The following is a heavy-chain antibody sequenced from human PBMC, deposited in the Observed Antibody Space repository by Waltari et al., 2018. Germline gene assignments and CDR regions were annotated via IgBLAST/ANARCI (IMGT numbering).Heavy chain of an antibody. CDR3: ARDLSGGSGYYGY. CDR1: GFTFSSYS. Sequence: EVQLVESGGGLVKPGGSLRLSCAASGFTFSSYSMNWVRQAPGKGRGWVSSISSSSSYIYYADSVKGRFTISRDNAKNSLYLQMNSLRAEDTAVYYCARDLSGGSGYYGYWGQGTLVTVSS. V-gene: IGHV3-21*01. CDR2: ISSSSSYI. J-gene: IGHJ4*02. D-gene: IGHD3-22*01.